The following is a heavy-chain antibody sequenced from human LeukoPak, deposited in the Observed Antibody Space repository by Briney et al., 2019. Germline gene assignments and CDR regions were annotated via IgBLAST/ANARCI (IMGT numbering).Heavy chain of an antibody. CDR3: ARAHPGDYSDFQFDY. CDR1: GFTFGDYA. CDR2: IRYDGSNK. J-gene: IGHJ4*02. D-gene: IGHD4-11*01. Sequence: GGSLRLSCTASGFTFGDYAMSWVRQAPGKGLEWVAFIRYDGSNKLYADSVKGRFTISRDNSKNSLNLQMNSLRAEDTAVYYCARAHPGDYSDFQFDYWGQGTLVTVSS. V-gene: IGHV3-30*04.